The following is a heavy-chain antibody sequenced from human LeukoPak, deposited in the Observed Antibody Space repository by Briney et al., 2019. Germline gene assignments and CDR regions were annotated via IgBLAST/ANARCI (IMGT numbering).Heavy chain of an antibody. CDR2: IKEDGSKK. V-gene: IGHV3-7*01. CDR3: ARHIVRGVVVVAATSDF. CDR1: GFTFSNYW. D-gene: IGHD2-15*01. Sequence: GGSLRLSCAASGFTFSNYWMSWVRQAPGKGLEWVAHIKEDGSKKYYVDSVKGRFTISRDNAKSSLYLQMNSLRAEQTARYYYARHIVRGVVVVAATSDFWGQGTLLTVSS. J-gene: IGHJ4*02.